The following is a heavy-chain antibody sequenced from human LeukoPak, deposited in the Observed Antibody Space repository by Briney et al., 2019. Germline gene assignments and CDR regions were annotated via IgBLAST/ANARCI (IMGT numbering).Heavy chain of an antibody. CDR2: IYTSGST. Sequence: SETLSLTCTVSGGSISSGSYYWTWIRQPAGKGLEYIGRIYTSGSTSYNPSLKSRVTISVDTPKNQFSLKLSSVTAAETAVYYCARGRVSSSSWHSTYYYYFYMDVWGKGTTVTVSS. CDR3: ARGRVSSSSWHSTYYYYFYMDV. J-gene: IGHJ6*03. V-gene: IGHV4-61*02. CDR1: GGSISSGSYY. D-gene: IGHD6-13*01.